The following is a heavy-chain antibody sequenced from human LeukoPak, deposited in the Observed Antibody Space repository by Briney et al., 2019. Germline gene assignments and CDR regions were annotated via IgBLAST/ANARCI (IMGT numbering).Heavy chain of an antibody. V-gene: IGHV4-38-2*02. CDR3: ARTLTTVTTTRLFDY. D-gene: IGHD4-17*01. Sequence: KASETLSLTCTVSGYSISSGYYWGWIRQPPGKGLEWIGSIYHSGSTYYNPSLKSRVTISVDTSKNQFSLKLSSVTAADTAVYYCARTLTTVTTTRLFDYWGQGTLVTVSS. J-gene: IGHJ4*02. CDR1: GYSISSGYY. CDR2: IYHSGST.